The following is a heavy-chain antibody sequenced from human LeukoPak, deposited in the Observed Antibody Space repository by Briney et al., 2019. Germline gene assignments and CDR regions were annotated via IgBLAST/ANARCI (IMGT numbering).Heavy chain of an antibody. CDR2: ISSSSSYI. J-gene: IGHJ3*02. CDR1: GFTFSSYS. CDR3: ARDQGGSYYSHAFDI. D-gene: IGHD1-26*01. Sequence: GGSLRLSCAASGFTFSSYSMNWVRQAPGKGLEWVSSISSSSSYIYYADSVKGRFTISRDNAKNSLYLQMNSLRAEDTAVYYCARDQGGSYYSHAFDIWGQRTMVTVSS. V-gene: IGHV3-21*01.